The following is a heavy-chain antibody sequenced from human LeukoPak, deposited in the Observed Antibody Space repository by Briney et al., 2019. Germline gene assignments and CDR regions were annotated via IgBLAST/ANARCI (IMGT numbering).Heavy chain of an antibody. V-gene: IGHV4-59*01. CDR1: GGSISSYY. J-gene: IGHJ4*02. Sequence: SETLSLTCTVSGGSISSYYWSWIRQPPGKGLEWIGYIYYSGSTNYNPSLKSRVTISVDTSKNQFSLKLSSVTAADTAEYYCARKAPYYYDSSGYYSDAYYFDYWGQGTLVTVSS. D-gene: IGHD3-22*01. CDR3: ARKAPYYYDSSGYYSDAYYFDY. CDR2: IYYSGST.